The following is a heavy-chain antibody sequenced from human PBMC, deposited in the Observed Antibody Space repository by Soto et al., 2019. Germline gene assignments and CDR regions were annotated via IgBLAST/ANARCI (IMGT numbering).Heavy chain of an antibody. CDR3: SRQASDFWSGKPQYYMDV. J-gene: IGHJ6*03. D-gene: IGHD3-3*01. CDR1: GGTFSDFA. Sequence: GGSLRLSCAASGGTFSDFAMHRVRQASGKGLEWVGRIRSKANNYATAYGASVKGRFTISRDDSKNTAYLQMNSLKTEDTAVYYCSRQASDFWSGKPQYYMDVWGKGTTVTVSS. CDR2: IRSKANNYAT. V-gene: IGHV3-73*01.